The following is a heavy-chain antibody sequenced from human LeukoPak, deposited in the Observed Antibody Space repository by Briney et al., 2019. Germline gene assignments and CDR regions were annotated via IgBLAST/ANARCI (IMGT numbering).Heavy chain of an antibody. V-gene: IGHV3-7*01. D-gene: IGHD1-14*01. CDR1: GFSFRDYW. Sequence: GGSLRLSCVASGFSFRDYWMTWVRQAPGKGLEFVANRNMYGSDKYYVDSVKGRFTISRDNAKKSVYLEMNSLRVEDTAVYYCARRNLFDYWGQGTVVTVSS. CDR2: RNMYGSDK. CDR3: ARRNLFDY. J-gene: IGHJ4*02.